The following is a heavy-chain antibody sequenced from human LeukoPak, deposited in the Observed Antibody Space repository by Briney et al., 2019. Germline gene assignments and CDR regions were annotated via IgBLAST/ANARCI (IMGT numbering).Heavy chain of an antibody. J-gene: IGHJ4*02. Sequence: PGGSLRLSCAASGFIVSTYYMSWVRQAPGKGLEWVANIKQDGSEKYYVDSVKGRFTISRDNAKNSLYLQMNSLRAEDTAVYYCARDKIVGATYFDYWGQGTLVTVSS. CDR3: ARDKIVGATYFDY. V-gene: IGHV3-7*01. CDR1: GFIVSTYY. CDR2: IKQDGSEK. D-gene: IGHD1-26*01.